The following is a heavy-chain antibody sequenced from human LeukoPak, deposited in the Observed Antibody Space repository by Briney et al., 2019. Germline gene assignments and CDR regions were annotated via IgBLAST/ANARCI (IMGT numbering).Heavy chain of an antibody. J-gene: IGHJ4*02. D-gene: IGHD6-19*01. CDR3: ARVIAVAGTGDY. CDR1: GGTFSSYA. V-gene: IGHV1-69*05. CDR2: IIPIFGTA. Sequence: ASVKVSCKASGGTFSSYAISWVRQAPGQGLEWMGGIIPIFGTANYAQKLQGRVTMTTDTSTSTAYMELRSLRSDDTAVYYCARVIAVAGTGDYWGQGTLVTVSS.